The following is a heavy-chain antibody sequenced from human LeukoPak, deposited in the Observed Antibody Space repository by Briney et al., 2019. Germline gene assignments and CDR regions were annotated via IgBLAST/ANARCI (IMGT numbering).Heavy chain of an antibody. D-gene: IGHD2-21*02. CDR3: ARNGGNSDFDY. CDR2: IYYSGST. Sequence: PSETLSLTCTVSGGSISSSSYYWGWIRQPPGKGLEWIGSIYYSGSTYYNPSLKSRVTISVDTSENQFSLKLSSVTAADTAVYYCARNGGNSDFDYWGQGTLVTVSS. J-gene: IGHJ4*02. CDR1: GGSISSSSYY. V-gene: IGHV4-39*01.